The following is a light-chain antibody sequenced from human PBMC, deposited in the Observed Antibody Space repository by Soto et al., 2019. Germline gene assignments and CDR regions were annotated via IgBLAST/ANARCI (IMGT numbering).Light chain of an antibody. J-gene: IGKJ5*01. CDR1: QSVSSSF. Sequence: EIVLTQSPGTLSLSPGERATLSCRASQSVSSSFLAWYQQRPGQAPRLLIYAASNTAPGIPDRFSGSGSGTDFTLTISRLEPEDFAVYYCQQYDNSPITFGQGTRLEIK. CDR3: QQYDNSPIT. CDR2: AAS. V-gene: IGKV3-20*01.